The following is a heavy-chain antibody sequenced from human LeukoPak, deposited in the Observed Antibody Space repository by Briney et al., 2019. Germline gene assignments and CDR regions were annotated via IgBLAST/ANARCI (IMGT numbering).Heavy chain of an antibody. CDR1: GFTFRRYG. CDR2: ISGSGGST. CDR3: ASSRVPRPTVTPDWYFDY. J-gene: IGHJ4*02. Sequence: GGSLRLSCAASGFTFRRYGMSWVRQAPGKGLEWVSAISGSGGSTYYADSVKGRFTISRDNSKNTLYLQMNSLRAEDTAVYYCASSRVPRPTVTPDWYFDYWGQGTLVTVSS. V-gene: IGHV3-23*01. D-gene: IGHD4-17*01.